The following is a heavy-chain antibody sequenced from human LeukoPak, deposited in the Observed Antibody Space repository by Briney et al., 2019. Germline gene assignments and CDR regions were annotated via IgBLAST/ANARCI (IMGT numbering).Heavy chain of an antibody. V-gene: IGHV1-69*13. J-gene: IGHJ4*02. CDR2: IIPIFGTA. Sequence: SVKVSCKASGGTFSSYAISWVRQAPGQGLEWMGGIIPIFGTANYAQKFQGRVTITADESTSTAYMELSSLRSEGTAVYYCARDGGYNWNYPSNYFDYWGQGTLVTVSS. CDR3: ARDGGYNWNYPSNYFDY. D-gene: IGHD1-7*01. CDR1: GGTFSSYA.